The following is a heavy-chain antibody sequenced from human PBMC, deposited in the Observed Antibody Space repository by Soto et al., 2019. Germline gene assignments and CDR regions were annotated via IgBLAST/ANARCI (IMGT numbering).Heavy chain of an antibody. Sequence: QVQLVQSGAEVKKPGSSVKVSCKASGGTFSSLAMSWVRQAPGQGLELMGGLVPVFGTANYAQKFQDRVTITADKSTSTSYMELSSLRSEDTAVYYCARSPGVFDYWGQGTLVTVSS. CDR3: ARSPGVFDY. D-gene: IGHD3-10*01. J-gene: IGHJ4*02. V-gene: IGHV1-69*06. CDR2: LVPVFGTA. CDR1: GGTFSSLA.